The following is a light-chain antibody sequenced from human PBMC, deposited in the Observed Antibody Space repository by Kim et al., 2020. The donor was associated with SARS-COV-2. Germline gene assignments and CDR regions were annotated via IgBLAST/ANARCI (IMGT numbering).Light chain of an antibody. CDR3: QQDNNWPRT. CDR1: QSVSSN. J-gene: IGKJ1*01. V-gene: IGKV3-15*01. CDR2: GTS. Sequence: EVVMTQSPATLSVSPGERATLSCRASQSVSSNLAWYQQKPGQAPRLLIYGTSTRATGIPARFSGSGSGTEFTLIISSLQSEDFAVYYCQQDNNWPRTFGQGTKVDIK.